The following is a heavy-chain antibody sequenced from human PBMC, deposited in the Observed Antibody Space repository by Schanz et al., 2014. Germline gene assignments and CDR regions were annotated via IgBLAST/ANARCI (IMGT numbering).Heavy chain of an antibody. V-gene: IGHV3-23*04. CDR3: AKIWKAHHLTGRPGWSDGMDV. CDR2: IASGGSHT. Sequence: VQLVESGGGVVQPGRSLRLSCAASGITFSDYAMSWVRQAPGKGLEWVSTIASGGSHTFYADSVTGRFTISGDNSKNTLLLQMNSLRVEDTAIYYCAKIWKAHHLTGRPGWSDGMDVWGQGTTVAVSS. J-gene: IGHJ6*02. D-gene: IGHD3-3*01. CDR1: GITFSDYA.